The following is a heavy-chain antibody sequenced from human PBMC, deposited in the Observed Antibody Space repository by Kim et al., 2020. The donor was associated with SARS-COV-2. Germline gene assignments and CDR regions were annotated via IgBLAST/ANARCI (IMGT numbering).Heavy chain of an antibody. J-gene: IGHJ4*02. Sequence: SETLSLTCAVYGGSFSGYYWSWIRQPPGKGLEWIGEINHSGSTNYNPSLKSRVTISVDTSKNQFSLKLSSVTAADTAVYYCARTHKRGMIVVGPPDYWGQGTLVTVSS. V-gene: IGHV4-34*01. D-gene: IGHD3-22*01. CDR1: GGSFSGYY. CDR3: ARTHKRGMIVVGPPDY. CDR2: INHSGST.